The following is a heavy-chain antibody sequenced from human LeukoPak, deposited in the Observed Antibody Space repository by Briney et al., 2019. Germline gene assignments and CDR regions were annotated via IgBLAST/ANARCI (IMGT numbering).Heavy chain of an antibody. Sequence: ASVKVSCKASGYTFTSYYMHWVRQAPGQGLEWMGIINPSGGSTSYAQKFQGRVTMTRDTSTSTVYMELSSLRSEDTAVYYCAGVTMVRGVPHYFDYWGQGTLVTVSS. CDR3: AGVTMVRGVPHYFDY. D-gene: IGHD3-10*01. CDR1: GYTFTSYY. J-gene: IGHJ4*02. V-gene: IGHV1-46*01. CDR2: INPSGGST.